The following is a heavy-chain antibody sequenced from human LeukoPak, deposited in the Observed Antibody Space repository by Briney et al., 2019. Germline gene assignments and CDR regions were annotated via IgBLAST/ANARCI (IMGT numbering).Heavy chain of an antibody. Sequence: GGSLRLSCAASGFTFSSYGMHWVRQAPGKGLEWVAFIRYDGSNKYYADSVKGRFTISRDNSKNTLYLRMNSLRAEDTAVYYCANPDIVVVPAAPKDDAVDIWGQGTMVTVSS. CDR3: ANPDIVVVPAAPKDDAVDI. V-gene: IGHV3-30*02. CDR2: IRYDGSNK. CDR1: GFTFSSYG. D-gene: IGHD2-2*01. J-gene: IGHJ3*02.